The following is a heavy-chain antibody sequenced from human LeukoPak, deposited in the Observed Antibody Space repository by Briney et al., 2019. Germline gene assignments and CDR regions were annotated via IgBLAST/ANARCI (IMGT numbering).Heavy chain of an antibody. Sequence: SETLSLTCAVYGGSLSGFYWTWVRQPPGKGLEWIGEIHPSGSTNYNPALESRITMSLETSKNQFFLKLSSVTAADTAVYYCARGRDAYKYGANWGQGTLVTVSS. V-gene: IGHV4-34*01. CDR2: IHPSGST. CDR1: GGSLSGFY. J-gene: IGHJ4*02. D-gene: IGHD1-1*01. CDR3: ARGRDAYKYGAN.